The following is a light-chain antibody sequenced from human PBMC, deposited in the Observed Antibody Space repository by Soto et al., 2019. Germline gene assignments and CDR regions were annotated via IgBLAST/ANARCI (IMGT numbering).Light chain of an antibody. V-gene: IGKV1-27*01. J-gene: IGKJ5*01. CDR3: QKYNSAPL. CDR2: AAS. CDR1: QGISNY. Sequence: DIQMTQSPSSLSASVGDRVTITCRASQGISNYFAWYQQKPGKVPKLLIYAASTLQSAVPSRFSVSGSRTDFTLASSSLQPEDVANYYCQKYNSAPLFGQGTRLEIK.